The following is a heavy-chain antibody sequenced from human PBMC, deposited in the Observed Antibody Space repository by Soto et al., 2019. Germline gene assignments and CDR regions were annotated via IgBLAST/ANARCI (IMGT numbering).Heavy chain of an antibody. Sequence: EVQLLESGGGLVQPGGSLRLSCAASGFTFSSYAMSWVRQAPGKGLEWVSAISGSGGSTYYADSVKGRFTISRDNSKNTLYLQMNSLRAEDTAVYYCAKGRINYDYVWGSPPPGWFDPWGQGTLVTVSS. D-gene: IGHD3-16*01. CDR2: ISGSGGST. CDR1: GFTFSSYA. V-gene: IGHV3-23*01. J-gene: IGHJ5*02. CDR3: AKGRINYDYVWGSPPPGWFDP.